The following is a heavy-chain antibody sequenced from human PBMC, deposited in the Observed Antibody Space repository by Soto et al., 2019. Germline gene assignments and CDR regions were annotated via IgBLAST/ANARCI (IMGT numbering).Heavy chain of an antibody. D-gene: IGHD1-26*01. V-gene: IGHV4-30-4*01. Sequence: SETLSLTCTVSGGSINSGDYYWGWIRQPPGKGLEWIGYIYYSGTTYYNPSLKSRVTISVDTSKNQFSLKLSSVTAADTAVYYCARPSGSYLYYFDYWGQGTLVTVSS. J-gene: IGHJ4*02. CDR3: ARPSGSYLYYFDY. CDR1: GGSINSGDYY. CDR2: IYYSGTT.